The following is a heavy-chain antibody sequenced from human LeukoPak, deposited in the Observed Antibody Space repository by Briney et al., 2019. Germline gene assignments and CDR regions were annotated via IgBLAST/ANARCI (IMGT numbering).Heavy chain of an antibody. Sequence: SETLSLTCTVSGGSISSSRYYWGWIRQPPGKGLEWIGSIYYGGNTWYSPSLKSRVTISVDTSKNQFSLKLTSVTAADTAIYYCSRESGAFCPFGYWGQGTLVIVPS. CDR2: IYYGGNT. CDR1: GGSISSSRYY. J-gene: IGHJ4*02. V-gene: IGHV4-39*07. CDR3: SRESGAFCPFGY. D-gene: IGHD1-26*01.